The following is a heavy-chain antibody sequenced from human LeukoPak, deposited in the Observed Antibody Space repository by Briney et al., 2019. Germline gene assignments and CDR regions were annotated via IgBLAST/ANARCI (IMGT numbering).Heavy chain of an antibody. V-gene: IGHV4-39*01. CDR2: IYYSGST. Sequence: SETLSLTCTVSGGSISSSSSYWGWIRQPPGKGLEWIGSIYYSGSTYYNPSLKSRVTISVDTSKNQFSLKLSSVTAADTAVYYCARIREWQFDYWGQGTLVTVSS. CDR3: ARIREWQFDY. D-gene: IGHD3-3*01. J-gene: IGHJ4*02. CDR1: GGSISSSSSY.